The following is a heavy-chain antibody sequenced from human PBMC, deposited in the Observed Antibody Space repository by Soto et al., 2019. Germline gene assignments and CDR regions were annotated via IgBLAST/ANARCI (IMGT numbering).Heavy chain of an antibody. CDR2: INHSGST. CDR3: ARGIGYNYGYFDY. V-gene: IGHV4-34*01. Sequence: SGTLSLTCAVYGGSFSGYYWNWIRQPPGKGLEWIGEINHSGSTNYNPSLKSRVTISVDTSNNQFSLKLSSVTAADTAVYYCARGIGYNYGYFDYWGQGTLVTVSS. CDR1: GGSFSGYY. J-gene: IGHJ4*02. D-gene: IGHD5-18*01.